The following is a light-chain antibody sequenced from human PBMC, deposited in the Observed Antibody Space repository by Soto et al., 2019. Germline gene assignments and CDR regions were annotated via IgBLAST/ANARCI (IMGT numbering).Light chain of an antibody. CDR1: QSISSW. V-gene: IGKV1-5*03. CDR2: TAS. Sequence: DIQMTQSPSTLSASVGDRVTITCRASQSISSWLAWYQQKPGKAPKLLIYTASTLESGVPSRFRGSGSGTEFTLTISSPQPDDFATEYYQQGFSFPRTFGGGTRVESK. CDR3: QQGFSFPRT. J-gene: IGKJ4*01.